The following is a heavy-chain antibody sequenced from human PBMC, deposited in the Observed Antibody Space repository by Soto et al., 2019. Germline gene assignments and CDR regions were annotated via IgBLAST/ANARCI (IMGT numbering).Heavy chain of an antibody. CDR2: IYYSGST. CDR1: GGSISSSSYY. V-gene: IGHV4-39*01. D-gene: IGHD3-9*01. Sequence: SETLSLTCTVSGGSISSSSYYWGWIRQPPGKGLEWIGSIYYSGSTYYNPSLKSRVTISVDTSKNQFSLKLSSVTAADTAVYYCARLRYRVSSYYYMDVWGKGTTVTVSS. J-gene: IGHJ6*03. CDR3: ARLRYRVSSYYYMDV.